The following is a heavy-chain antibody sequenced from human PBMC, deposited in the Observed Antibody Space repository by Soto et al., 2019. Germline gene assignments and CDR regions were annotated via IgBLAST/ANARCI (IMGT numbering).Heavy chain of an antibody. V-gene: IGHV1-69*13. J-gene: IGHJ6*02. Sequence: ASVKVSCKASGGTFSSYAISWVRQAPGQGLEWMGGIIPIFGTANYAQKFQGRVTITADESTSTAYMELSSLRSEDTAVYYCARAPYGRDSNYYYYYGMDVWGQGTTVTVSS. CDR1: GGTFSSYA. D-gene: IGHD4-17*01. CDR2: IIPIFGTA. CDR3: ARAPYGRDSNYYYYYGMDV.